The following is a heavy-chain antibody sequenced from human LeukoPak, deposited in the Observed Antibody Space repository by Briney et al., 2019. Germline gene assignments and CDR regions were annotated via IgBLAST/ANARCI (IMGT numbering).Heavy chain of an antibody. J-gene: IGHJ4*02. D-gene: IGHD6-13*01. CDR1: GFTFSSYS. CDR3: ARDFAGYSSSWYDLRGFDY. CDR2: ISSSSSTI. Sequence: GGSLRLSCAASGFTFSSYSMNWVRQAPGKGLEWVSYISSSSSTIYYADSVKGRFTISRDNAKNSLYLQMNSLRAEDTAVYYCARDFAGYSSSWYDLRGFDYWGQGTLVTVSS. V-gene: IGHV3-48*01.